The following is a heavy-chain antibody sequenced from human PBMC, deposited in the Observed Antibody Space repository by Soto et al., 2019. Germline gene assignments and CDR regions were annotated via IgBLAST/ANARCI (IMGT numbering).Heavy chain of an antibody. CDR2: ITWNGGTI. D-gene: IGHD6-13*01. CDR3: AKGGSAALIAPSGRDNWFDL. CDR1: GFAFDDYV. J-gene: IGHJ5*02. V-gene: IGHV3-9*01. Sequence: HPGGSLRLSCEASGFAFDDYVMHWVRQPPGRGLEWVSGITWNGGTIRYVDSVKGRFTISRDNAENSLYLQMNSLRPEDTAVYYCAKGGSAALIAPSGRDNWFDLWGQGTQVTVSS.